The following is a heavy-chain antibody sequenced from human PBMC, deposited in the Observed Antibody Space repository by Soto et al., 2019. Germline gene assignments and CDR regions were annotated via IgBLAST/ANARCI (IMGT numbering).Heavy chain of an antibody. D-gene: IGHD1-26*01. V-gene: IGHV3-73*02. Sequence: EVQLVESGGGLVQPGGSLKLSCAASGFTFSGSAMHWVRQASGKGLEWVGRIRSKANSYATAYAASVKGRFTISRDDSKNTAYLQMNSLKTEDTAVYYCTRADEGSYYPWVHAFDIWGQGTMVTVSS. CDR3: TRADEGSYYPWVHAFDI. J-gene: IGHJ3*02. CDR1: GFTFSGSA. CDR2: IRSKANSYAT.